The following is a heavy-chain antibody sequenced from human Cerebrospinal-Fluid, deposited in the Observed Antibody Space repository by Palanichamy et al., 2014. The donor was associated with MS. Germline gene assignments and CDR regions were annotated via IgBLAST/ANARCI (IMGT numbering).Heavy chain of an antibody. Sequence: EVLLVESGGGLVQPGGSLRLSCTASGFTFSSYWMTWVRQAPGKGLEWVANIKEDGTEKHYVGSVKGRFTISRDNANDSLHLQMNSLRVEDTAVYYCVREGSLASYFDYWGRGTLVTVSS. D-gene: IGHD3-10*01. V-gene: IGHV3-7*01. J-gene: IGHJ4*02. CDR3: VREGSLASYFDY. CDR2: IKEDGTEK. CDR1: GFTFSSYW.